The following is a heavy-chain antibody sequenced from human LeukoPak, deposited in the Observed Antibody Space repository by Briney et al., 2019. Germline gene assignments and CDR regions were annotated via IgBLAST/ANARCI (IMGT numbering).Heavy chain of an antibody. J-gene: IGHJ3*02. Sequence: PGGSLRLSCAASGFTFSSYGMHWVRQAPGKGLEWVAFIQYDGSNKYYADSVKGRFTISRDNSKNTLYLQMNSLRAEDTAVYYCAKDLVAFDIWGQGTMVTVSS. CDR3: AKDLVAFDI. CDR1: GFTFSSYG. V-gene: IGHV3-30*02. CDR2: IQYDGSNK.